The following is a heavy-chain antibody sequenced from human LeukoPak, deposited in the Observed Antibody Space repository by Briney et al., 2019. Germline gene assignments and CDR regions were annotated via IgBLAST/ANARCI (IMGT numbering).Heavy chain of an antibody. Sequence: GGSLRLSCAASGFTFSSYSMNWVRQAPGKGLEWVSSISSSSSYIYYADSVKGRFTISRDNAKNSLYLQMNSLRAEDTAVYYCARGTYDSSGYYLYWYFDLWGCGTLATVSS. D-gene: IGHD3-22*01. J-gene: IGHJ2*01. CDR3: ARGTYDSSGYYLYWYFDL. CDR1: GFTFSSYS. CDR2: ISSSSSYI. V-gene: IGHV3-21*01.